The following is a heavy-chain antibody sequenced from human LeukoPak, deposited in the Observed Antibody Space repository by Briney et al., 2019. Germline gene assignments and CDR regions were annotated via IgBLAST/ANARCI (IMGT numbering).Heavy chain of an antibody. CDR2: IKKDGSKK. V-gene: IGHV3-7*01. CDR3: ARANWNDEGLDY. J-gene: IGHJ4*02. CDR1: GFTFSTYW. Sequence: GGSLRLSCAASGFTFSTYWMSWVRQAPGKGLEWVANIKKDGSKKSYVDSVKGRFTISRDNATNSLYLQMNSLRVEDTAVYYCARANWNDEGLDYWGQGTLVTVSS. D-gene: IGHD1-1*01.